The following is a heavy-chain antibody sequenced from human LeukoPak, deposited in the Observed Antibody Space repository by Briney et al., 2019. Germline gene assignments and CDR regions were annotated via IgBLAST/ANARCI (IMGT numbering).Heavy chain of an antibody. D-gene: IGHD3-10*01. CDR3: AKEASGFYGSGQFFVDFDY. J-gene: IGHJ4*02. CDR1: GFTFSSYA. CDR2: ISGSGGST. V-gene: IGHV3-23*01. Sequence: PGGSLRLSCAASGFTFSSYAMSWVRQAPGKGLEWVSAISGSGGSTYYADSVKGRFTISRDNSKNTLYLQMNSLRAEDTAVYYCAKEASGFYGSGQFFVDFDYWGQGTLVTVSS.